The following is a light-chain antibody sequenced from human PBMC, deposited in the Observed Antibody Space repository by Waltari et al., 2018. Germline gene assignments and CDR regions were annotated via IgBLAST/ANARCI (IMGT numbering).Light chain of an antibody. CDR3: HSDDASNQV. Sequence: HCHRSSGVPGRFSGPIDSSSKSPSLTISGLKTEDEADYYCHSDDASNQVFGGGTKLTVL. CDR2: HC. V-gene: IGLV6-57*01. J-gene: IGLJ3*02.